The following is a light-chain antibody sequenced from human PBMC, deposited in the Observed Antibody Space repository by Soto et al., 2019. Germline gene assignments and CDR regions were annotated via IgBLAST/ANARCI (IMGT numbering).Light chain of an antibody. CDR2: EVT. CDR1: GSDVGGYKY. V-gene: IGLV2-14*01. J-gene: IGLJ2*01. Sequence: QSALTQPASVSGSPGQSITISCTGTGSDVGGYKYVSWYQQYPGKAPKLIIFEVTNRPSGFSNRFSGTKSASTASLTISGLQAEDEADYYCNSYSSSGTVVFGGGTKVTVL. CDR3: NSYSSSGTVV.